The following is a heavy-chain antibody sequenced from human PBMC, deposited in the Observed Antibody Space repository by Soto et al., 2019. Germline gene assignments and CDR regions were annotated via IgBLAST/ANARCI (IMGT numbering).Heavy chain of an antibody. V-gene: IGHV4-31*03. D-gene: IGHD3-10*01. CDR3: ARVFNYGAPWFDP. J-gene: IGHJ5*02. CDR2: VYYSGCT. Sequence: PSETLSLTCTVSGGSISSGGYYWSWIRQHPGKVLEWIRYVYYSGCTYYNPSLKSRVTISVDTSNNQFSLQLSSVTAADTAVYYCARVFNYGAPWFDPWGQGTLVTVSS. CDR1: GGSISSGGYY.